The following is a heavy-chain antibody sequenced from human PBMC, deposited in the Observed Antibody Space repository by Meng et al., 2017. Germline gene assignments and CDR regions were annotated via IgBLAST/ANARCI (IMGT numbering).Heavy chain of an antibody. CDR3: ARESHSSGWTY. D-gene: IGHD6-19*01. Sequence: QVSLGGVGGGLVKPGGSLRLSCAASGFTFSDYYMSWIRQAPGKGLEWVSYISSSSSYIYYADSVKGRFTISRDNAKNSLYLQMNSLRAEDTAVYYCARESHSSGWTYWGQGTLVTVSS. J-gene: IGHJ4*02. V-gene: IGHV3-11*06. CDR1: GFTFSDYY. CDR2: ISSSSSYI.